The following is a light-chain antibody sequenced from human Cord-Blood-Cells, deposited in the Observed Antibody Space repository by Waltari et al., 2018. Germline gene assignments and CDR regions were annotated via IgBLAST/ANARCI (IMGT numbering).Light chain of an antibody. V-gene: IGLV2-11*01. J-gene: IGLJ1*01. CDR3: CSYAGSYTYV. CDR1: SSDVGGYNY. Sequence: QSALTQPRSVSGSPGPSVTISCTGTSSDVGGYNYVSWYQQHPGKAPTLMIYDVSKRPSGVPDRFSGSKSGNTASLTISGLQAEDEADYYCCSYAGSYTYVFGTGTKVTVL. CDR2: DVS.